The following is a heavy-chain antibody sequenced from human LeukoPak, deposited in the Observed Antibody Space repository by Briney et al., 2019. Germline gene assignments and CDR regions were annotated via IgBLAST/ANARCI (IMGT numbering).Heavy chain of an antibody. CDR3: ASSSYSSSSF. Sequence: GGSLRLSCTASGFTFSTYWMIWARQAPGKGLEWVANINQDGSQIHYAGSVEGRFTISRDNAKDSLFLQMNSLRAEDTALYYCASSSYSSSSFWGQGTLVTVSS. J-gene: IGHJ4*02. CDR1: GFTFSTYW. D-gene: IGHD6-6*01. V-gene: IGHV3-7*01. CDR2: INQDGSQI.